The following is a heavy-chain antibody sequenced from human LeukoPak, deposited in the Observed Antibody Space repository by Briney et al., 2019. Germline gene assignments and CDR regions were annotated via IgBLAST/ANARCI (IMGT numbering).Heavy chain of an antibody. CDR2: ISGTGSYI. CDR1: GFIFSSYT. Sequence: GGSLRLSCAASGFIFSSYTMNWVRQAPGKGLEWVSSISGTGSYIDYADSMKGRFTISRDNAKNSLYLQMNSLRAEDTAVYYCARDSNLGGYWGQGTLVTVSS. D-gene: IGHD3-16*01. V-gene: IGHV3-21*01. CDR3: ARDSNLGGY. J-gene: IGHJ4*02.